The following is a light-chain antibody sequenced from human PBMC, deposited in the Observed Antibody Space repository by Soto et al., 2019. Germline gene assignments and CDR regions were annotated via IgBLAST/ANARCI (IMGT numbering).Light chain of an antibody. CDR3: SSYTSSSTLV. CDR2: EVS. Sequence: QSALAQPASVSGSPGQSITISCTGTSSDVGGYNYVSWYQQHPGKAPKLMSYEVSNRPSGVSNRFSGSKSVNTASLTISGLQAEEEADYYCSSYTSSSTLVFGTGTKVIVL. CDR1: SSDVGGYNY. V-gene: IGLV2-14*01. J-gene: IGLJ1*01.